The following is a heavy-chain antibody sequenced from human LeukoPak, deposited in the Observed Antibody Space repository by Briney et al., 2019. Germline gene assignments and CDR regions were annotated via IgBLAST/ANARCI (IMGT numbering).Heavy chain of an antibody. CDR2: ISGDGGST. V-gene: IGHV3-43*02. J-gene: IGHJ6*02. Sequence: PGGSLRLSCAASGFTFDDYAMHWVRQAPGKGLEWVSLISGDGGSTYYADSVKGRFTISRDNSKNSLYLQMNSLRAEDTAVYFCVREVAVSGTENGAFNVWGPGTTVTVSS. CDR1: GFTFDDYA. CDR3: VREVAVSGTENGAFNV. D-gene: IGHD6-19*01.